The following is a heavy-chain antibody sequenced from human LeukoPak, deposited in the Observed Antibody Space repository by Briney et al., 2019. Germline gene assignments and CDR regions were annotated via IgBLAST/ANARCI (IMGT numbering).Heavy chain of an antibody. Sequence: PGGSLRLSCAASGFTFNKARMNWVRQGPGQGLVWVARFTSKTDGGTTDYAAPVRGRFTISRDDSKDTLYLQMNSLKTEDTAVYYCTTAQFFNSSGSLAYWGQGTLVTVSS. D-gene: IGHD3-22*01. CDR1: GFTFNKAR. V-gene: IGHV3-15*01. CDR2: FTSKTDGGTT. CDR3: TTAQFFNSSGSLAY. J-gene: IGHJ4*02.